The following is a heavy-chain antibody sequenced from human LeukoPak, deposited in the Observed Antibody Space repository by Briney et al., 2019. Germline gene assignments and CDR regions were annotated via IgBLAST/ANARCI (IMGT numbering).Heavy chain of an antibody. CDR1: GYSFTSYW. CDR3: ARPKRQLVRNDAFDI. D-gene: IGHD6-13*01. J-gene: IGHJ3*02. V-gene: IGHV5-51*01. CDR2: IYPSDSDT. Sequence: GESLKISCKGSGYSFTSYWIGWVRQMPGKGLEWMGIIYPSDSDTRYSPSFQGQVTISADKSISTAYLQWSSLKASDTAMYYCARPKRQLVRNDAFDIWGQGTMVTVSS.